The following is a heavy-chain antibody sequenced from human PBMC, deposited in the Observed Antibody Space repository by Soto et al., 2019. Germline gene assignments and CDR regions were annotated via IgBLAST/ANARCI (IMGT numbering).Heavy chain of an antibody. J-gene: IGHJ6*02. CDR1: GFTFSSYA. V-gene: IGHV3-23*01. Sequence: EVQLLESGGGLVQPGWSLRLSCAASGFTFSSYAMSWVRQAPGKGLEWVSAISGSGGSTYYADSVKGRFTISRDNSKNTLYLQMNSLRAEDTAVYYCAKEPGYCSSTSCYDLYYYYGMDVWGQGTTVTVSS. CDR2: ISGSGGST. CDR3: AKEPGYCSSTSCYDLYYYYGMDV. D-gene: IGHD2-2*01.